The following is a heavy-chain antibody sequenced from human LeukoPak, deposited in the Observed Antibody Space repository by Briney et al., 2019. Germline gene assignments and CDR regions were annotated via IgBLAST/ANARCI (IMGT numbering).Heavy chain of an antibody. V-gene: IGHV4-34*01. Sequence: SETLSLTCAVYGGSFSGYYWSWIRQPPGKGLEWIGEINHSGSTNYNPSLKSRVTISADTSKNQFSLKLSSVTAADTALYYCARGPLHNWFDPWGQGTLVTVSS. CDR2: INHSGST. CDR3: ARGPLHNWFDP. J-gene: IGHJ5*02. CDR1: GGSFSGYY.